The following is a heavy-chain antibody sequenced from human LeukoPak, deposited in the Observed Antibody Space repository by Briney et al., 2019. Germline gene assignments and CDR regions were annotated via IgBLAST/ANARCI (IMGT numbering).Heavy chain of an antibody. Sequence: GGSLRLSCAASGFTFSSYAMHWVRQAPGKGLEWVAVISYDGSNKYYADSVKGRFTISRDNSKNTLYLQMNSLRAEDMAVYYCARGLDYYDSSGSYWGQGTLVTVSS. CDR3: ARGLDYYDSSGSY. J-gene: IGHJ4*02. V-gene: IGHV3-30*04. CDR2: ISYDGSNK. CDR1: GFTFSSYA. D-gene: IGHD3-22*01.